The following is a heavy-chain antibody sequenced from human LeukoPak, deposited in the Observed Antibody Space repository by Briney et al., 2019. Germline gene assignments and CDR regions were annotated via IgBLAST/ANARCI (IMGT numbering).Heavy chain of an antibody. CDR3: ARLPYYYDSSGYSYYYYMDV. V-gene: IGHV5-51*01. D-gene: IGHD3-22*01. J-gene: IGHJ6*03. CDR1: GYSFTSYW. CDR2: IYPGDSDT. Sequence: GESLKISCKGSGYSFTSYWIGWVRQMPGKGLEWMGIIYPGDSDTRYSPSFQGQVTISADKSISTAYLQRSSLKVSDTAMYYCARLPYYYDSSGYSYYYYMDVWGKGTTVTVSS.